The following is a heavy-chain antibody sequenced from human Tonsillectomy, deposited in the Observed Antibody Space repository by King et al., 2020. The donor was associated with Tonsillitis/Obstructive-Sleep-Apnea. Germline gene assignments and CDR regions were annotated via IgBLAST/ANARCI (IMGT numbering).Heavy chain of an antibody. CDR3: ARGDAVGHTSLDY. CDR2: IAYDGSNK. V-gene: IGHV3-30*04. J-gene: IGHJ4*02. Sequence: HVQLVESGGGVVQPGRSLRLSCAASGFTFSSYAIHWVRQAPGKGLKWVAVIAYDGSNKNYADSVKGRFTISRDDSKKTLYLQMNSLATEDTGVYYCARGDAVGHTSLDYWGQGTLVTVSS. CDR1: GFTFSSYA. D-gene: IGHD1-26*01.